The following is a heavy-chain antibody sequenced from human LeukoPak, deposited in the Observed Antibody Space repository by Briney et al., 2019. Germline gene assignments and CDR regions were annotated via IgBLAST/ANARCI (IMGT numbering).Heavy chain of an antibody. J-gene: IGHJ5*02. CDR3: ARPITPNWFDP. Sequence: GASVKVSCKASGYTFTSYYMHWVRQAPGQGLEWMGIINPSGGSTSYAQKFQGRVTMTRDTSTSTVYMELSSPRSEDTAVYYCARPITPNWFDPWGQGTLVTVSS. CDR1: GYTFTSYY. D-gene: IGHD5-24*01. V-gene: IGHV1-46*01. CDR2: INPSGGST.